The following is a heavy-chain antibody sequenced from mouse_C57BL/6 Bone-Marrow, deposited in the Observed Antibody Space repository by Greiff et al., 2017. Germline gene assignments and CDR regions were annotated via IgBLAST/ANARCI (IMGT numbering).Heavy chain of an antibody. Sequence: VKLQQSGPGLVQPSQSLSITCTVSGFSLTSYGVHWVRQPPGKGLEWLGVIWSGGSTDYNAAFISRLSISKDNSKSQVFFKMNSLQADDTAIYYCANHYYGNYPRAMDYWGQGTSVTVSS. V-gene: IGHV2-4*01. CDR1: GFSLTSYG. CDR2: IWSGGST. D-gene: IGHD2-1*01. CDR3: ANHYYGNYPRAMDY. J-gene: IGHJ4*01.